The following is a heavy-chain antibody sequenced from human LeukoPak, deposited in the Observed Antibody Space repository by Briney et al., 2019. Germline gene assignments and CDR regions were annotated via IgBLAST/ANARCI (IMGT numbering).Heavy chain of an antibody. CDR2: ISGSGANT. CDR1: GFTFSSYA. Sequence: QPGGSLRLSCAASGFTFSSYAMSWVRQAPGKGLEWVSAISGSGANTYYADSVKGRFTISRDNSKNTLYLQMNSLRADDTAVYYCAKGRALEVVAAFNYWGQGTVVTVSS. CDR3: AKGRALEVVAAFNY. J-gene: IGHJ4*02. V-gene: IGHV3-23*01. D-gene: IGHD2-15*01.